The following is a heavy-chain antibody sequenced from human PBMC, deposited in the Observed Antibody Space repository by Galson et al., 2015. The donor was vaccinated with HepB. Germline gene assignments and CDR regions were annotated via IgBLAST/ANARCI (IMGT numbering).Heavy chain of an antibody. V-gene: IGHV3-48*03. CDR3: ARDRSSSRRYYYYGMDV. CDR1: GFTFSSYE. Sequence: SLRLSCAASGFTFSSYEMNWVRQAPGKGLEWVSYISSSGSTIYYADSVKGRFTISRDNAKNSLYLQMNSLRAEDTAVYYCARDRSSSRRYYYYGMDVWGQGTTVTVSS. D-gene: IGHD6-13*01. J-gene: IGHJ6*02. CDR2: ISSSGSTI.